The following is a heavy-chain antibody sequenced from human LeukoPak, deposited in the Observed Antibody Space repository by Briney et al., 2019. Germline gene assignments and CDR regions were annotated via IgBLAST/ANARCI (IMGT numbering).Heavy chain of an antibody. V-gene: IGHV4-38-2*02. Sequence: SETLSLTCTVSDYSISSDDYYWGWIRQPPGKGLEWIGSIFHSGSTYYNPSLKSRVTISVDTSKNQFSLKLRSVTAADTAVYYCARLHDYGDYYADYWGQGTLVTVSS. J-gene: IGHJ4*02. CDR3: ARLHDYGDYYADY. D-gene: IGHD4-17*01. CDR1: DYSISSDDYY. CDR2: IFHSGST.